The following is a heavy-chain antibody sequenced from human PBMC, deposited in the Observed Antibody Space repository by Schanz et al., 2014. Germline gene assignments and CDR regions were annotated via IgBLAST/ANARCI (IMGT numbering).Heavy chain of an antibody. V-gene: IGHV3-33*01. Sequence: QVQLVESGGGVDQPGGSLRLSCEASGFIFSNYGMHWVRQAPGEGLEWVAVIWSDGSGKYYADSVKGRFTISRDRSKNTLYLQMNSLRAEDTALYYCARDSGPYYDKSMDVWGQGTTVAVSS. CDR2: IWSDGSGK. J-gene: IGHJ6*02. D-gene: IGHD3-9*01. CDR1: GFIFSNYG. CDR3: ARDSGPYYDKSMDV.